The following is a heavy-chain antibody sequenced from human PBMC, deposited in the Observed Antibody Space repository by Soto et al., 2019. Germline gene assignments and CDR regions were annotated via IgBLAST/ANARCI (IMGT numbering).Heavy chain of an antibody. J-gene: IGHJ6*02. CDR1: GYTFTSYD. V-gene: IGHV1-8*01. CDR3: ARGPRDYSSSCGYYYGMDV. Sequence: QVQLVQSGAEVKKPGASVKVSCKASGYTFTSYDINWVRQATGQGLEWMGWMNPNSGNTGYAQKFQGRVTMTRNTSISTANMELSSLRSEDTAVYYGARGPRDYSSSCGYYYGMDVWGQGTTVTVSS. D-gene: IGHD6-13*01. CDR2: MNPNSGNT.